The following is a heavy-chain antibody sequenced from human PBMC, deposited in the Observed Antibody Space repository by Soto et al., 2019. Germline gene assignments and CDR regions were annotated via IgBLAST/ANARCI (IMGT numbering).Heavy chain of an antibody. CDR2: ISTYSENT. D-gene: IGHD3-22*01. CDR3: ARDANSDSSGYYSDY. J-gene: IGHJ4*02. V-gene: IGHV1-18*01. Sequence: ASVKVSCKSSGYTFTSYSINWVRQAPGQGLEWMGWISTYSENTKHAQKFQGRVTMTTDTSTSTAYMELKSLRSDDTAVYYCARDANSDSSGYYSDYWGQGTLVTVPQ. CDR1: GYTFTSYS.